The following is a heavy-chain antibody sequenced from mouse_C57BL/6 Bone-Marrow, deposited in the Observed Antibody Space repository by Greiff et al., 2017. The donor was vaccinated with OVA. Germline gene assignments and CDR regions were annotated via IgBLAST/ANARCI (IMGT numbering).Heavy chain of an antibody. CDR3: SRDWIGLLGYFDV. D-gene: IGHD2-3*01. Sequence: EVQLVESGPSLVRPSQTLSLTCTVTGFSINSDCYWLWIRQFPGNKLEYIGYTFYSGITYYNPSLESRTYITRDTSKNQFSLKLSSVTTEDTATYYCSRDWIGLLGYFDVWGTGTTVTVSS. V-gene: IGHV3-3*01. J-gene: IGHJ1*03. CDR1: GFSINSDCY. CDR2: TFYSGIT.